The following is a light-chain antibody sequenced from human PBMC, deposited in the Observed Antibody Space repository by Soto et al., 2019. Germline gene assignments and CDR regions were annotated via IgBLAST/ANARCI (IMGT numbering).Light chain of an antibody. CDR3: GSWDSSLSAYV. CDR2: GDN. J-gene: IGLJ1*01. Sequence: QSALTQPPSVSGAPGQRVSISCTGSTSNIGAPYDVHWYQHLPGTAPKLLIYGDNNRPSGVPDRFSGSKSGTSASLAITRLQAEDEADYYCGSWDSSLSAYVFGTGTKVTVL. V-gene: IGLV1-40*01. CDR1: TSNIGAPYD.